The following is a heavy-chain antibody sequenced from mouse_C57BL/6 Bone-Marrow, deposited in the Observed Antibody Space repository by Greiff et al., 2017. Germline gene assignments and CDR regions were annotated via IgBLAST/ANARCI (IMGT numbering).Heavy chain of an antibody. CDR3: AGNYYGSSPYAMDY. Sequence: EVQLQQSGPELVKPGASVKISCKASGYSFTDYNLNWVQQSNGKSLEWIGVINPNYGTTSYNQKFKGKATLTVDQSSSTAYMQLNSLTSEDSAVYYCAGNYYGSSPYAMDYWGQGTSVTVSS. J-gene: IGHJ4*01. CDR2: INPNYGTT. CDR1: GYSFTDYN. V-gene: IGHV1-39*01. D-gene: IGHD1-1*01.